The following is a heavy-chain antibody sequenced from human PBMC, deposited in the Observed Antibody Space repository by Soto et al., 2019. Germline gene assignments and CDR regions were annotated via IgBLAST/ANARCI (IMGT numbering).Heavy chain of an antibody. V-gene: IGHV3-23*01. CDR3: AKVLMGNSGYDFFLRRRRPYYFDY. J-gene: IGHJ4*02. D-gene: IGHD5-12*01. Sequence: EVQLLESGGGLVQPGGSLRLSCAASGFTFSSYAMSWVRQAPGKGLEWVSAISGSGGSTYYADSVKGRFTISRDNSKNTLYLQMNSLRAEDTAVYYCAKVLMGNSGYDFFLRRRRPYYFDYWGQGTLVTVSS. CDR2: ISGSGGST. CDR1: GFTFSSYA.